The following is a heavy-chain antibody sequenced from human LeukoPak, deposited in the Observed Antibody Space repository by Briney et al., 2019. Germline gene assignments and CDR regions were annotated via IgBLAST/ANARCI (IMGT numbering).Heavy chain of an antibody. J-gene: IGHJ4*02. CDR1: GFTFSNAW. D-gene: IGHD3-22*01. CDR3: ARERYYYDSSGYCNDY. V-gene: IGHV3-21*01. Sequence: GGSLRLSCAASGFTFSNAWMSWVRQAPGKGLEWVSSISSSSSYIYYADSVKGRFTISRDNAKNSLYLQMNSLRAEDTAVYYCARERYYYDSSGYCNDYWGQGTLVTVSS. CDR2: ISSSSSYI.